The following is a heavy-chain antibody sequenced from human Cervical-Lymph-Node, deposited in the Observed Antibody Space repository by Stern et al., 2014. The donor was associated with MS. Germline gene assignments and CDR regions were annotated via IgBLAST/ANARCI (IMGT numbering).Heavy chain of an antibody. CDR2: ISGSGGST. CDR3: AKVLAGVGGITRPFDY. V-gene: IGHV3-23*04. Sequence: EVQLVESGGGLVQPGGSLRLSCAASGFTFSSYAMSWVRQAPGKGLEWVSGISGSGGSTYYADSVKGRFTISRDNSKNTLYLQMNSLRAEDTAVYYCAKVLAGVGGITRPFDYWGQGTLVTVSS. CDR1: GFTFSSYA. D-gene: IGHD6-19*01. J-gene: IGHJ4*02.